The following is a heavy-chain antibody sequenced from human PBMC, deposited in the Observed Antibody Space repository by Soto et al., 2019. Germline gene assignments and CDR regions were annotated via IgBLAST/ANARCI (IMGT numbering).Heavy chain of an antibody. CDR1: GYTFTSYD. D-gene: IGHD3-16*01. Sequence: QVQLVQSGAEVKKPGASVKVSCKASGYTFTSYDINWVRQATGQGLEWMGWMNPNSANTGYAQKFQGRVTMTGNTSLSTAYIELSSLRSEATAVYFCASEGVRGMGVWGQGTTVTVSS. CDR3: ASEGVRGMGV. J-gene: IGHJ6*02. CDR2: MNPNSANT. V-gene: IGHV1-8*01.